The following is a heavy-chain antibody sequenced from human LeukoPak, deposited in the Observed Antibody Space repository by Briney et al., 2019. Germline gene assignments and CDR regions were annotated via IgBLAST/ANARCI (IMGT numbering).Heavy chain of an antibody. V-gene: IGHV4-59*01. CDR1: GGSISSYY. CDR2: IYYSGST. CDR3: ARDLRYFDYYYYMDV. D-gene: IGHD3-9*01. Sequence: KPSETLSLTCTVSGGSISSYYWSWLRQPPGKGLEWIGYIYYSGSTNYNPSLKSRVTISVDTSKNQFSLKLSSVTAADTAVYYCARDLRYFDYYYYMDVWGKGTTVTVSS. J-gene: IGHJ6*03.